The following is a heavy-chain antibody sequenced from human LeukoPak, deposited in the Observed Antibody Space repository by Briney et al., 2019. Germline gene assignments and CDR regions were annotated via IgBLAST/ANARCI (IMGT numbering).Heavy chain of an antibody. V-gene: IGHV3-11*01. CDR3: ARVQIYYDSSGHDAPFDY. Sequence: GGSLRLSCAASGFTFSDYYMSWIRQAPGKGLEWVSHISSSGSTIYYADTVKGRFTISRDNAKNSLYLQMNSLRAEDTAVYYCARVQIYYDSSGHDAPFDYWGQGTLVTVSS. CDR1: GFTFSDYY. J-gene: IGHJ4*02. CDR2: ISSSGSTI. D-gene: IGHD3-22*01.